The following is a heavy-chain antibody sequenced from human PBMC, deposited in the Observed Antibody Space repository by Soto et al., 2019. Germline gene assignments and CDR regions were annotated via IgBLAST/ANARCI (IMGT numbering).Heavy chain of an antibody. CDR2: IYYSGST. Sequence: QVQLQESGPGLVKPSQTLSLTCTVSGGSISSGDYYWGWIRQPPGKGLVWIGYIYYSGSTYYNPSLKSRVTISEDTSKNQFSLKLSAVTAADTAVYYCARGYCSGGSCRNWYCDLWGRGTLVTVSS. D-gene: IGHD2-15*01. J-gene: IGHJ2*01. CDR1: GGSISSGDYY. V-gene: IGHV4-30-4*01. CDR3: ARGYCSGGSCRNWYCDL.